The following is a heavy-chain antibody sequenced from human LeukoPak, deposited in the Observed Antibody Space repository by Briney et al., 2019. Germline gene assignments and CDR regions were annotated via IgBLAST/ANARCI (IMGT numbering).Heavy chain of an antibody. D-gene: IGHD3-22*01. CDR3: AKCESSDYYRNLYFDL. CDR2: ISSSSGTI. V-gene: IGHV3-48*01. CDR1: RFTFSSYS. J-gene: IGHJ2*01. Sequence: GGSLRLSCAASRFTFSSYSMNWVRQAPGKGLEWVSYISSSSGTIYYADSVKGRFTISRDNAKNTLYLQMNSLRAEDTAVYYCAKCESSDYYRNLYFDLWGRGTLVTVSA.